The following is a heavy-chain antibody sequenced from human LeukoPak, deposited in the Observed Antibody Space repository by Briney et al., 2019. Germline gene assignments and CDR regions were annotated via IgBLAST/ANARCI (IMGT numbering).Heavy chain of an antibody. V-gene: IGHV3-23*01. J-gene: IGHJ3*02. CDR1: GFTFSSYA. D-gene: IGHD6-13*01. Sequence: HLGGSLRLSCAASGFTFSSYAMSWVRQAPGKGLEWVSAISGSGGSTYYADSVKGRFTISRDNSKNTLYLQMNSLRAEDTAVYYCAKPPIAIAAAGTRAFDIWGQGTMVTVSS. CDR2: ISGSGGST. CDR3: AKPPIAIAAAGTRAFDI.